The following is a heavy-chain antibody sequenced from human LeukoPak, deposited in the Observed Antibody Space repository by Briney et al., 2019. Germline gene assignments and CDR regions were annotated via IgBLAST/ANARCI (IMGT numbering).Heavy chain of an antibody. D-gene: IGHD4-23*01. CDR2: IYHSGST. CDR3: ARGKHDYGGIHFDY. CDR1: GGSISSGGYS. V-gene: IGHV4-30-2*01. J-gene: IGHJ4*02. Sequence: SETLSLTCAVSGGSISSGGYSWSWIRQPPGKGLEWIGYIYHSGSTYYNPSLKSRVTISVDRSKNQFSLKLSSVTAADTAVYYCARGKHDYGGIHFDYWGQGTLVTVSS.